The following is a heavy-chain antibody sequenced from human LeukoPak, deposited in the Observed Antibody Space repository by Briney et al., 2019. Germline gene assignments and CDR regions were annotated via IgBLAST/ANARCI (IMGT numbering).Heavy chain of an antibody. Sequence: SETLSLTCTVSGDSMSSYYWSWIRQPPGKGLQWIGSIYYSGSTNYNPSLKSRVTISVDTSRKQFSLNLSSVTAADTAIYYCARDLRGYLVAGFQGSWFDPWGQGTLVTVSS. CDR2: IYYSGST. V-gene: IGHV4-59*01. J-gene: IGHJ5*02. D-gene: IGHD6-19*01. CDR3: ARDLRGYLVAGFQGSWFDP. CDR1: GDSMSSYY.